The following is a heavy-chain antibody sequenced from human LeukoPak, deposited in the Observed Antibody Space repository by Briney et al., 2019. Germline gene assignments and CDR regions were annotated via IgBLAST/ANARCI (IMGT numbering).Heavy chain of an antibody. D-gene: IGHD2-15*01. CDR1: GFTFSSYG. CDR2: IKHDGSED. J-gene: IGHJ4*02. Sequence: GGPLRLSCAASGFTFSSYGMHWVRQAPGKGLEWVATIKHDGSEDYYLDSVKGRFTISRDNAKSSMWLQMNSLRAEDTAVYYCARDQTPFYWGQGSLVTVSS. CDR3: ARDQTPFY. V-gene: IGHV3-7*01.